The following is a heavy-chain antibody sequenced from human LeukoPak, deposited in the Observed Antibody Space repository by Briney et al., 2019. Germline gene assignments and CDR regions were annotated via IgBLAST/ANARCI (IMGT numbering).Heavy chain of an antibody. CDR1: GASISPYY. V-gene: IGHV4-4*07. Sequence: NASETLSLTCTVSGASISPYYWSWIRQPAGKGLEWIGRIYTSGSTNYNPSLKSRVTISVDTSKNQFSLKLSSVTAADTAVYYCARQNDFWSGYYHDYWGQGTLVTVSS. J-gene: IGHJ4*02. D-gene: IGHD3-3*01. CDR3: ARQNDFWSGYYHDY. CDR2: IYTSGST.